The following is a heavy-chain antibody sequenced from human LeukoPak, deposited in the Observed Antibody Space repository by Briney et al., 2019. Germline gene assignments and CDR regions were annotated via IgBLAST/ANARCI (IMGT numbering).Heavy chain of an antibody. V-gene: IGHV3-23*01. CDR1: GFTFGGNA. CDR2: NSGSGGST. Sequence: GGSLRLSCAASGFTFGGNAVNWVRQPPGKGLGWVSVNSGSGGSTYYADSVKGRFTISRDNSKNTLYLKMNNLGAEDTALYSCAKVITAGWQKDDLETWGRGKMVTVSS. CDR3: AKVITAGWQKDDLET. D-gene: IGHD5-18*01. J-gene: IGHJ3*01.